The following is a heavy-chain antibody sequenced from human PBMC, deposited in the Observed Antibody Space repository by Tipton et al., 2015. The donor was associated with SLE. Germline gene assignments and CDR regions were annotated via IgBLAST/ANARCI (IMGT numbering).Heavy chain of an antibody. CDR2: INHSGST. Sequence: TLSLTCAVYGGSFSGYYWSWIRQPPGKGLEWIGEINHSGSTNYNPSLKSRVTISVDTSKNQFSLKLSSVTAADTAVYYCARARYSSSWYLFDYWGQGTLVTVSS. V-gene: IGHV4-34*01. CDR3: ARARYSSSWYLFDY. D-gene: IGHD6-13*01. CDR1: GGSFSGYY. J-gene: IGHJ4*02.